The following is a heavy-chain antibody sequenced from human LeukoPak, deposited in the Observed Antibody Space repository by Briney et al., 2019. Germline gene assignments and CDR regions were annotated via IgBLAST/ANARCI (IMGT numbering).Heavy chain of an antibody. J-gene: IGHJ4*02. V-gene: IGHV4-59*01. D-gene: IGHD5-18*01. CDR2: IYYSEST. CDR1: GGSISSYY. CDR3: ARVLRGYSYGPFDY. Sequence: SETLSLTCTVSGGSISSYYWSWIRLPPGKGLEYIGYIYYSESTNYNPSLKSRVTISVDTSKNQFSLKLSSVTAADTAVYYCARVLRGYSYGPFDYWGQGTLVTVSS.